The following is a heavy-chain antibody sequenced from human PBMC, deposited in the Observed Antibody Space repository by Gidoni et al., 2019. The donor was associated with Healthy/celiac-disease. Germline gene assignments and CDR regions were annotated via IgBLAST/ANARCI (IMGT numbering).Heavy chain of an antibody. D-gene: IGHD2-2*01. CDR3: ARGVVVPAAKGRDWFDP. CDR2: INHSGST. Sequence: QVQLQQWGAGLLKPSETLSLTCAVYGGSFSGYYWSWIRQPPGKGLGWIGKINHSGSTNYNPSLKSRVTISVDTSKNQFSLKLSSVTAADTAVYYCARGVVVPAAKGRDWFDPWGQGTLVTVSS. J-gene: IGHJ5*02. V-gene: IGHV4-34*01. CDR1: GGSFSGYY.